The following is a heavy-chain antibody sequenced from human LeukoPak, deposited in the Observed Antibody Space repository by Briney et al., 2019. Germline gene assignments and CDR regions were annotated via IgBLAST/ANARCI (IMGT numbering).Heavy chain of an antibody. CDR1: AFSFSKFA. CDR3: TKDTIGDYIGAFDF. CDR2: ISANGGYT. D-gene: IGHD4-17*01. V-gene: IGHV3-23*01. J-gene: IGHJ3*01. Sequence: GGSLRLSCAASAFSFSKFALSWVRQAPGNGMEWDSAISANGGYTLHADAVKGRFTVSRDNSKNTLYLQINSLRPEDTAMYYCTKDTIGDYIGAFDFWGQGTMVTVSS.